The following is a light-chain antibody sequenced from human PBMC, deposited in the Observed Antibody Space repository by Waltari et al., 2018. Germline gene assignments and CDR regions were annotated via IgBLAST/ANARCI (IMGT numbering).Light chain of an antibody. CDR3: CSSSGGGTWV. V-gene: IGLV2-23*01. Sequence: QSALTQPAPMSGSPGQSITISCTSTTTDFLPWYQHLPGKAPRPLIYEGSKRPSGLSGRFSGSQSGNTASLTISGLEFDDQATYYCCSSSGGGTWVFGGGTELAVL. J-gene: IGLJ3*02. CDR1: TTDF. CDR2: EGS.